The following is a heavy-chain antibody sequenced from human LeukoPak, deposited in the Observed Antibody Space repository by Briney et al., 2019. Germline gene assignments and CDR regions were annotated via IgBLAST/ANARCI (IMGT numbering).Heavy chain of an antibody. CDR3: ARGRGIDWLLPEDYGMDV. V-gene: IGHV1-18*01. J-gene: IGHJ6*02. Sequence: ASVKVSCKASGYTFTSYGISWVRQAPGQRLEWMGWISAYNGNTNYAQKLQGRVTMTTDTSTSTAYMELRSLRSDDTAVYYCARGRGIDWLLPEDYGMDVWAKGPRSPSP. CDR2: ISAYNGNT. D-gene: IGHD3-9*01. CDR1: GYTFTSYG.